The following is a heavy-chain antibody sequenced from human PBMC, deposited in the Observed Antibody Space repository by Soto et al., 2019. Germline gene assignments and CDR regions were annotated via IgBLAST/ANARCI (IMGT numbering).Heavy chain of an antibody. V-gene: IGHV3-23*01. Sequence: EVQLLESGGGLVQPGGSLRLSCAASGFTFSSYAMSWVRQAPGKGLEWVSAISGSGGSTYYEDSVKGRFTISRDNSKNKLYLQMNSLRAEDTAVYYCAKDHLDGPEGYYFWSGYYKYWGQGTLVTVSS. CDR2: ISGSGGST. J-gene: IGHJ4*02. CDR3: AKDHLDGPEGYYFWSGYYKY. CDR1: GFTFSSYA. D-gene: IGHD3-3*01.